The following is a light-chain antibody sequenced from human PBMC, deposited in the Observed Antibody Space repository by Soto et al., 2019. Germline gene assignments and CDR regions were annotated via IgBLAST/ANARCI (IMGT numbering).Light chain of an antibody. CDR3: QQYDFSPPLYT. CDR2: AAS. V-gene: IGKV3-20*01. Sequence: EIVLTQSPGTLSLSPGERATLSCRASQIVSDTYLAWYQQKPGQAPRLLIYAASSRAAGIPDRFSGSGSGTDFTLTISRLEPEDFAVYYCQQYDFSPPLYTFGQRTKLEIK. J-gene: IGKJ2*01. CDR1: QIVSDTY.